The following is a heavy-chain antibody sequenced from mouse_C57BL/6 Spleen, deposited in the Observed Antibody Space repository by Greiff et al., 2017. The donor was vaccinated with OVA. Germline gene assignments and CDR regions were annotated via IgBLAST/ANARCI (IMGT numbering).Heavy chain of an antibody. CDR2: IYPRSGNT. D-gene: IGHD1-2*01. Sequence: VQLQQSGAELARPGASVKLSCKASGYTFTSYGISWVKQRTGQGLEWIGEIYPRSGNTYYNEKFKGKATLTADKSSSTAYMELRSLTSEDSAVYFCARYGIKDDPYAMDYWGQGTSVTVSS. CDR1: GYTFTSYG. CDR3: ARYGIKDDPYAMDY. J-gene: IGHJ4*01. V-gene: IGHV1-81*01.